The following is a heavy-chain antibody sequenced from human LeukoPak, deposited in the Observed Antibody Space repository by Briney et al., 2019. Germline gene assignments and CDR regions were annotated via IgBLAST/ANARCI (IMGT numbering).Heavy chain of an antibody. D-gene: IGHD3-3*01. V-gene: IGHV1-69*05. CDR2: IIPIFGTA. Sequence: ASVKVSCKASGGTFSSYAISWVRQAPGQGLEWMGRIIPIFGTANYAQKFQGRVTITTDESTSTAYMELSSLRSEDTAVYYCARATLEWSRENWFDPWGQGTLATVSS. CDR1: GGTFSSYA. J-gene: IGHJ5*02. CDR3: ARATLEWSRENWFDP.